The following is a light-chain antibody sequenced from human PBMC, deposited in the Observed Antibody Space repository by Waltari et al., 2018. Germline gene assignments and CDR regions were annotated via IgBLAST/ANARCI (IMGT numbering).Light chain of an antibody. CDR1: QSISGW. CDR3: HQFNGWA. J-gene: IGKJ1*01. V-gene: IGKV1-5*03. Sequence: DIQTTQSPSTLSASVGDRVPITCRASQSISGWLAWYTQQPWKAPKLLLYRASNLGSGVPSSFSGSGSGTNFSLTITSLQPDDFATYYCHQFNGWAFGQGTTVEVK. CDR2: RAS.